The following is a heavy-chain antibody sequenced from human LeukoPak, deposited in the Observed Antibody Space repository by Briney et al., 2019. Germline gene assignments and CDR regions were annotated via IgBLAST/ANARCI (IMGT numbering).Heavy chain of an antibody. CDR2: IWYDGSNK. Sequence: PGGSLRLSCAASGFTFSSYGMHWVRQAPGKGLEWVAVIWYDGSNKYYADSVKGRFTISRDNSKNTLSLQMNSLRAEDTALYYCAKTGYCSGGNCYSGGIAYWGQGALVTVSS. CDR3: AKTGYCSGGNCYSGGIAY. CDR1: GFTFSSYG. D-gene: IGHD2-15*01. V-gene: IGHV3-30*02. J-gene: IGHJ4*02.